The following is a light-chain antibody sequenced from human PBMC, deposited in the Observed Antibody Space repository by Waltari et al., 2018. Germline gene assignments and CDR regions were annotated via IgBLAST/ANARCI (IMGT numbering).Light chain of an antibody. CDR3: QHYLRLPVT. V-gene: IGKV3-20*01. CDR2: GAS. Sequence: EIVLTQSPGTLSLSPGESAPLSCRTSQSVTRALAWYQQKPVQAPRLLIYGASNRATGIPDRFSGSGSGTDFSLTISSLEPEDFAVYYCQHYLRLPVTFGQGTKVEVK. J-gene: IGKJ1*01. CDR1: QSVTRA.